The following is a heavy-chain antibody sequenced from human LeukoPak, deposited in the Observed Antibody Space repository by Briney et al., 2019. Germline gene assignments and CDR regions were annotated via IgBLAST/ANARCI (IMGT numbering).Heavy chain of an antibody. CDR3: AKDRGLIVVVVLDY. V-gene: IGHV3-53*01. CDR1: GLTVSSNY. CDR2: IYSGGST. D-gene: IGHD2-15*01. Sequence: PGGSLRLSCAASGLTVSSNYMSWVRQAPGKGLEWVSVIYSGGSTFYADSVKGRFTISRDNSKNTLYLQMNSLRAEDTAVYYCAKDRGLIVVVVLDYWGQGTLVTVSS. J-gene: IGHJ4*02.